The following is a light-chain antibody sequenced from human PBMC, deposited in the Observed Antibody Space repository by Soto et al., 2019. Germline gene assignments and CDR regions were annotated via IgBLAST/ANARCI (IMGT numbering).Light chain of an antibody. CDR3: QQLNTYPLT. CDR1: QGISSH. J-gene: IGKJ5*01. Sequence: DIQLTQSPSFLCASVGDRVTITCRASQGISSHLAWYQQKPGKAPNLLIYVISSLQSGVPSRFSGSGSGTEFTLTISSLQPEDVATYYGQQLNTYPLTFGQGIRLEI. CDR2: VIS. V-gene: IGKV1-9*01.